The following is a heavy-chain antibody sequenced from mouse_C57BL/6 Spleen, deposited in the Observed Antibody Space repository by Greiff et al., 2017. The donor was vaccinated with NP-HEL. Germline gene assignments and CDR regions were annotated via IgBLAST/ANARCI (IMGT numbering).Heavy chain of an antibody. V-gene: IGHV1-42*01. J-gene: IGHJ4*01. CDR3: ARKLNGAYAMDY. Sequence: EVQRVESGPELVKPGASVKISCKASGYSFTGYYMNWVKQSPEKSLEWIGEINPSTGGTTYNQKFKAKATLTVDKSSSTAYMQLKSLTSEDSAVYYCARKLNGAYAMDYWGQGTSVTVSS. CDR1: GYSFTGYY. CDR2: INPSTGGT.